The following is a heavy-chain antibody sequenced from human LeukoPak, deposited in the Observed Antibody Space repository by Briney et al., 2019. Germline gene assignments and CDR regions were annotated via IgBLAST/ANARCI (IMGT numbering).Heavy chain of an antibody. CDR1: GFTFDDYA. CDR2: ISWNSGSI. Sequence: GGSLRLSCAASGFTFDDYAMHWVRQAPGKDLEWVSGISWNSGSIGYADSVKGRFTISRDNAKNSLYLQMNSLRAEDTAVYYCARTEQQLEGAYFQHWGQGTLVTVSS. V-gene: IGHV3-9*01. J-gene: IGHJ1*01. D-gene: IGHD6-13*01. CDR3: ARTEQQLEGAYFQH.